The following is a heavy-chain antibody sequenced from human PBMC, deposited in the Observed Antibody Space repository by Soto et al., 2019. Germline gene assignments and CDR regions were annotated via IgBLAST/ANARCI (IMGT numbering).Heavy chain of an antibody. V-gene: IGHV4-39*01. J-gene: IGHJ5*02. CDR3: ARHLSDELELRWFDP. D-gene: IGHD1-7*01. Sequence: QLQLQESGPGLVKPSETLSLTCTVSGGSISSSSYYWGWIRQPPGKGLEWIGSIYYSGSTYYNPSLKSRVTISADTSKPQFSLKLSSVTAADTAVYYCARHLSDELELRWFDPWGQGTLVTVSS. CDR2: IYYSGST. CDR1: GGSISSSSYY.